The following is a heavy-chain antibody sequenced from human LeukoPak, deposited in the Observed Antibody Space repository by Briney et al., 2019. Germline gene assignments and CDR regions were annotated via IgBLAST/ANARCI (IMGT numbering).Heavy chain of an antibody. CDR1: GDSISSDIYY. Sequence: SETLSLTCTVSGDSISSDIYYWTWIRQPAGKGLEWIGRILASGITKYNPSLEGRLTISVDTAKNQFSLKLTSVTVADTAVYFCARARGFTTARGVPSWFDPWGQGTLVTVSS. D-gene: IGHD3-10*01. CDR2: ILASGIT. V-gene: IGHV4-61*02. J-gene: IGHJ5*02. CDR3: ARARGFTTARGVPSWFDP.